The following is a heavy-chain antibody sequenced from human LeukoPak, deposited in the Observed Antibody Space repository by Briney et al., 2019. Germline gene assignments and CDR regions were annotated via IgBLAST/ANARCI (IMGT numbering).Heavy chain of an antibody. CDR1: GYTFTSYD. Sequence: ASVKVSCKASGYTFTSYDINWVRQAPGQGLEWMGWISAYNGNTNYAQKLQGRVTMTTDTSTSTAYMELRSLRSDDTAVYYCARQRGYYDSSGYDYFDYWGQGTLVTVSS. D-gene: IGHD3-22*01. V-gene: IGHV1-18*01. CDR2: ISAYNGNT. J-gene: IGHJ4*02. CDR3: ARQRGYYDSSGYDYFDY.